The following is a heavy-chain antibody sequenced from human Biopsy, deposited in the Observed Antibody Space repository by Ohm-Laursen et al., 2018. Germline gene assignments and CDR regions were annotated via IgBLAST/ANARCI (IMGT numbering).Heavy chain of an antibody. CDR3: ARLYRLDDYWNDDPPDAFDV. V-gene: IGHV4-59*01. CDR2: ISEGGST. Sequence: SETLSLTCIVSGASFSGDYWSWIRQSPGRGLEWIGSISEGGSTYYNPSLRGRVTISVDASKNQFSLKLSSVTAADTAVFFCARLYRLDDYWNDDPPDAFDVWAQGTMVTVSS. CDR1: GASFSGDY. D-gene: IGHD3-3*01. J-gene: IGHJ3*01.